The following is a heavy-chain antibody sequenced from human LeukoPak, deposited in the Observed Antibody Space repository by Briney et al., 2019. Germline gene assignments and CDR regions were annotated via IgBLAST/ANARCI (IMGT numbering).Heavy chain of an antibody. CDR1: GFTFSSHG. CDR3: AKDIGYWVFDY. D-gene: IGHD2-15*01. J-gene: IGHJ4*02. CDR2: ISGSGDYT. V-gene: IGHV3-23*01. Sequence: GGSLRLSCAASGFTFSSHGMSWVRQAPGKGLEWVSTISGSGDYTYYADSVKGRFTISRDNSKNTLYLQMNSLRAEDTAVYYCAKDIGYWVFDYWGQGTLVTVSS.